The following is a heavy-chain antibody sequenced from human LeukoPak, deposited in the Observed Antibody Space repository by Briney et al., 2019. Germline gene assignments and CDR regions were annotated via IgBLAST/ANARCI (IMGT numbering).Heavy chain of an antibody. Sequence: SETLSLTCTVSGGSISSGDYYWSWIRQPPGKGLEWIGYIYYSGSTYYNPSLKSRVTISVDTSKNQFSLKLSSVTAADTAVYYCARDDSSGYAPDYWGQGTLVTVSS. CDR3: ARDDSSGYAPDY. CDR1: GGSISSGDYY. CDR2: IYYSGST. V-gene: IGHV4-30-4*08. J-gene: IGHJ4*02. D-gene: IGHD3-22*01.